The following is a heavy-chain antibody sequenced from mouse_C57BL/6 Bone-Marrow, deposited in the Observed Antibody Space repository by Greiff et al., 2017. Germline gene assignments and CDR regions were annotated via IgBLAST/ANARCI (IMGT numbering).Heavy chain of an antibody. Sequence: VQLQQSGTVLARPGASVKMSCKTSGYTFTSYWMHWVKQRPGQGLEWIGAIYPGNSDTSYNQKFKGKAKLTAVTSASTAYMELSSLTNEDSAVYYCTKDRTGYYAMDYWGQGTSVTVSS. CDR3: TKDRTGYYAMDY. J-gene: IGHJ4*01. CDR1: GYTFTSYW. V-gene: IGHV1-5*01. CDR2: IYPGNSDT.